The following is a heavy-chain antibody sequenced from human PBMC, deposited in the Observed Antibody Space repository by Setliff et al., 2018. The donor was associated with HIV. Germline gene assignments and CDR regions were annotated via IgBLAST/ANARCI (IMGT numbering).Heavy chain of an antibody. V-gene: IGHV4-61*09. CDR3: ARRTFGSGRFDP. CDR2: VHSTLST. D-gene: IGHD6-19*01. CDR1: GDSMTSGSFY. Sequence: SETLSLTCTVSGDSMTSGSFYWSWVRQPAGKGLEWIGQVHSTLSTNYNPSLKSRLSISADTSKNQFSLNLRFVTAADTALYYCARRTFGSGRFDPWGQGAPVTVS. J-gene: IGHJ5*02.